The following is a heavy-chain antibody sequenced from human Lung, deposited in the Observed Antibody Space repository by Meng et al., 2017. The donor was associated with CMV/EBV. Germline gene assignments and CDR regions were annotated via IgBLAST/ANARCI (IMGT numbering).Heavy chain of an antibody. CDR2: IIPVRGIT. Sequence: SSYRVSWVRQAPGQGLEWMGRIIPVRGITNYAQKFQGRVTITADRSTSTFYMELSSLRSEDTAMYYCAREQYCSNTNCFNWFDSWAQGTLVTVSS. D-gene: IGHD2-2*01. CDR3: AREQYCSNTNCFNWFDS. J-gene: IGHJ5*01. V-gene: IGHV1-69*04. CDR1: SSYR.